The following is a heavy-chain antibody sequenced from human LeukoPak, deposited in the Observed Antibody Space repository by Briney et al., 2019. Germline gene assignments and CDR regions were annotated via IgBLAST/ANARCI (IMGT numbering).Heavy chain of an antibody. J-gene: IGHJ4*02. D-gene: IGHD3-9*01. CDR2: IRNKVNSYIT. CDR1: GFIFSNHY. Sequence: PGGSLRLSCAASGFIFSNHYMDWVRQAPGKGLEWVGRIRNKVNSYITEYAASVKGRFTISRDDSQNSFFLQMNSLRTEDTAVYYCARHSADYNIVTGYFSGVYLDYWGQGTLVTVSS. V-gene: IGHV3-72*01. CDR3: ARHSADYNIVTGYFSGVYLDY.